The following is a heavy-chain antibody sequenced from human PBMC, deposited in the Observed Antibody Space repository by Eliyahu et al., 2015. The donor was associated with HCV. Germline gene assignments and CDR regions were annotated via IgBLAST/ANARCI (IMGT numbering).Heavy chain of an antibody. Sequence: GFTFGDYGMQWVRQAPGKGLEWVAVIWYDGTQKYYAESVKGRFTISRDNAKNTLYLQMSSLRAEDTARYYCARIVTLTKIVDYWGQGTLVTVSS. J-gene: IGHJ4*02. D-gene: IGHD2/OR15-2a*01. CDR2: IWYDGTQK. V-gene: IGHV3-33*01. CDR3: ARIVTLTKIVDY. CDR1: GFTFGDYG.